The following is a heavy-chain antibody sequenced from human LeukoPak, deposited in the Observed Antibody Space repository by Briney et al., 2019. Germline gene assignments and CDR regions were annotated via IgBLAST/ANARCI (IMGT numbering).Heavy chain of an antibody. D-gene: IGHD2-2*01. CDR3: ARDRDFYCSSTSCYLSWFDP. CDR2: IYTSGST. CDR1: GGSISSYY. J-gene: IGHJ5*02. V-gene: IGHV4-4*07. Sequence: SETLSLTCTVSGGSISSYYWSCIRQPAGKGLEWIGRIYTSGSTNYNPSLKSRVTMSVDTSKNQFSLKLSSVTAADTAVYYCARDRDFYCSSTSCYLSWFDPWGQGTLVTVSS.